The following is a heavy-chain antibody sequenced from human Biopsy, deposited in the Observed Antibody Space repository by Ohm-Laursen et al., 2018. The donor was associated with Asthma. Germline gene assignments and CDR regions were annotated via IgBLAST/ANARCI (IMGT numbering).Heavy chain of an antibody. CDR3: ARAYGGSFFSGSFDI. J-gene: IGHJ3*02. V-gene: IGHV3-53*01. Sequence: SLRLSCAASGFAVSRDHMFWVRQAPGKGLEWVSVIYSGGTSHTADSVQGRVTISRDNSKNTLSLHMNSLRAEDTAVYYCARAYGGSFFSGSFDIWGQGTMVTVSS. CDR1: GFAVSRDH. D-gene: IGHD4-23*01. CDR2: IYSGGTS.